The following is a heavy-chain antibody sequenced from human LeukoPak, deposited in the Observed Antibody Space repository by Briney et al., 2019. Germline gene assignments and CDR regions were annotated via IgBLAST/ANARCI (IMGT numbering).Heavy chain of an antibody. CDR1: GYTLTELS. Sequence: GASVKVSCKVSGYTLTELSMHGVRQAPGKGLEWRGGFDPEDGETIYAQKFQGRVTMTEDTSTDTAYMELSSLRSEDTAVYYCATSGRFLEWLSLDAFDIWGQGTMVTVSS. CDR2: FDPEDGET. CDR3: ATSGRFLEWLSLDAFDI. V-gene: IGHV1-24*01. J-gene: IGHJ3*02. D-gene: IGHD3-3*01.